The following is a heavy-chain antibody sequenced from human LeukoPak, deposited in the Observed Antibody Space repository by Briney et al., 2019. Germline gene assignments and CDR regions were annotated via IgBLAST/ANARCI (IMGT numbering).Heavy chain of an antibody. J-gene: IGHJ5*02. V-gene: IGHV1-8*01. CDR1: GYTFTSYD. CDR3: ARDGNWFDP. CDR2: MNPNSGNT. Sequence: ASVKVSCKASGYTFTSYDINWVRQATGQGLEWMGWMNPNSGNTGYAQKLQGRVTMTTDTSTSTAYMELRSLRSDDTAVYYCARDGNWFDPWGQGTLVTVSS.